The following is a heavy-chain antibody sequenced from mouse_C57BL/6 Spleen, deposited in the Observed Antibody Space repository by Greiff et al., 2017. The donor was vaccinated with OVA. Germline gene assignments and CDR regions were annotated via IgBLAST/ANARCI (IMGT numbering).Heavy chain of an antibody. Sequence: QVQLKESGAELVRPGASVTLSCKASGYTFTDYEMHWVKQTPVHGLEWIGAIDPETGGTAYNQKFKGKAILTADKSSSTAYMELRSLTSEDSAVYYCTRYGTTVVATDYWGQGTTLTVSS. CDR1: GYTFTDYE. V-gene: IGHV1-15*01. CDR3: TRYGTTVVATDY. CDR2: IDPETGGT. J-gene: IGHJ2*01. D-gene: IGHD1-1*01.